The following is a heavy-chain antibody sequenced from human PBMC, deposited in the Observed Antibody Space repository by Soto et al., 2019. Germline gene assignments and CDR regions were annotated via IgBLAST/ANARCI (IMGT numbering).Heavy chain of an antibody. CDR1: GGSISSSNW. D-gene: IGHD3-22*01. Sequence: PSETLSLTCAVSGGSISSSNWWSWVRQPPGKGLEWIGEIYHSGSTNYNPSLKSRVTISVDKSKNQFSLKLSSVTAADTAVYYCAVLRDSSGYYYVVNWGQGTLVTVSS. CDR3: AVLRDSSGYYYVVN. J-gene: IGHJ4*02. V-gene: IGHV4-4*02. CDR2: IYHSGST.